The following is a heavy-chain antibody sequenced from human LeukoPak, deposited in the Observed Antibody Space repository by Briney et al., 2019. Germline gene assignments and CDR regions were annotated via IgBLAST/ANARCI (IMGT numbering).Heavy chain of an antibody. CDR1: GYTFTNYV. CDR2: ISGYNGNT. J-gene: IGHJ5*02. D-gene: IGHD3-16*01. Sequence: ASVKVSCKDSGYTFTNYVICWVRQAPGQGLEWMGWISGYNGNTNYAQRLQGRVTMTTDTSTSTAYMELRSLKSDDTAVHYCARGGAYNWFDTWGQGTLVTVSS. CDR3: ARGGAYNWFDT. V-gene: IGHV1-18*01.